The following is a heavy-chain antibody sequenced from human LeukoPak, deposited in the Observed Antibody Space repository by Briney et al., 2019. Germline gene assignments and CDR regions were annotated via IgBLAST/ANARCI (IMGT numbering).Heavy chain of an antibody. CDR1: GGSISSYY. D-gene: IGHD3-3*01. Sequence: SETLSLTCTVSGGSISSYYWSWIRQPAGKGLEWIGRIYTSGSTNYNPSLKSRVTMSVDTSKNQFSLKLSSVTAADTAVYYCAREGYDFWSGPKDYYYYYMDAWGKGTTVTVSS. V-gene: IGHV4-4*07. CDR2: IYTSGST. J-gene: IGHJ6*03. CDR3: AREGYDFWSGPKDYYYYYMDA.